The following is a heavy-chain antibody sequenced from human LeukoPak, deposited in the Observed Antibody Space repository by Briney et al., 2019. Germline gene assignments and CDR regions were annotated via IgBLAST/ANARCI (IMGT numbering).Heavy chain of an antibody. CDR2: IYHSGSA. CDR3: ARNRPRAHAPLDY. J-gene: IGHJ4*02. Sequence: SETLSLTCVVSGYSISSDDYWGWIRQPPGKGLEWIGTIYHSGSAYYNPSLKSRVTMSVDTSKNQFSLELSSVTAADTAMYYCARNRPRAHAPLDYGGQGPLVTVPS. V-gene: IGHV4-38-2*01. CDR1: GYSISSDDY.